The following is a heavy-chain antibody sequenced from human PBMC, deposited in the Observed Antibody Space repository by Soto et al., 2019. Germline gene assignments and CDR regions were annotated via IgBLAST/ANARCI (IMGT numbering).Heavy chain of an antibody. V-gene: IGHV4-59*01. J-gene: IGHJ6*03. CDR3: ARARPYYYYYMDV. Sequence: SETLSLTCTVSGGSISSYYWSWIRQPPGKGLEWIGYIYYSGSTNYNPSLKSRVTISVDTSKNQFSLKLSSVTAADTAVYYCARARPYYYYYMDVWGKGTTVTVSS. CDR1: GGSISSYY. CDR2: IYYSGST.